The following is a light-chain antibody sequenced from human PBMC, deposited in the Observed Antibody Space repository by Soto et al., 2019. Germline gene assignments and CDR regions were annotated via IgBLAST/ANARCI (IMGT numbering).Light chain of an antibody. V-gene: IGLV2-14*01. CDR2: EVS. CDR1: SSDIGSYHY. Sequence: QSALTQPASVSGSPGQSIAISCTGTSSDIGSYHYVSWYQHHPGKAPKLIIYEVSNRPSGVSDRFSGSKSGNTASLTISGLQAEDEADYYCSSYASSSTLVFCGGTKLTVL. CDR3: SSYASSSTLV. J-gene: IGLJ2*01.